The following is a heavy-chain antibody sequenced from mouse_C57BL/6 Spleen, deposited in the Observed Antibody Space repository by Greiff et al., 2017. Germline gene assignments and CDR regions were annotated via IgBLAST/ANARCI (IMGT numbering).Heavy chain of an antibody. D-gene: IGHD2-5*01. Sequence: QQSCKASGYTFTSYWMHWVKQRPGQGLEWIGEIDPSDSYTNYNQKFKGKSTLTVDKSSSTAYMQLSSLTSEDSAVYYCARFYSNYYAMDYWGQGTSVTVSS. CDR1: GYTFTSYW. V-gene: IGHV1-69*01. J-gene: IGHJ4*01. CDR2: IDPSDSYT. CDR3: ARFYSNYYAMDY.